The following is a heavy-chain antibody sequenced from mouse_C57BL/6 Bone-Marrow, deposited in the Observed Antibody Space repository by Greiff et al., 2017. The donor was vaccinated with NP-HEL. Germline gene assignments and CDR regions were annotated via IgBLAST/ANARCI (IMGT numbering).Heavy chain of an antibody. D-gene: IGHD2-4*01. Sequence: QVQLKESGPGLVQPSQSLSITCTVSGFSLTSYGVHWVRQSPGKGLEWLGVIWSGGSTDYNAAFISRLSISKDNSKSQVFFKMNSLQADDTAIYYCARKGLRRTPDAMDYWGQGTSVTVSS. CDR3: ARKGLRRTPDAMDY. CDR2: IWSGGST. J-gene: IGHJ4*01. CDR1: GFSLTSYG. V-gene: IGHV2-2*01.